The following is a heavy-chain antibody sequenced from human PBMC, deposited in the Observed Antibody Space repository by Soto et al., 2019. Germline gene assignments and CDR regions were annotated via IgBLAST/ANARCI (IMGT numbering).Heavy chain of an antibody. CDR1: GGSISNGGYY. Sequence: QMQLQESGPGLVKPSQTLSLTCTVSGGSISNGGYYWTWIRQHPGKGLEWIGSIYHSGTTFYNPSLKSRLIISVATSTNQFSLKLSSVTAADTAVYYCARDFWSGYGAFDSWGQGTLVTVSS. J-gene: IGHJ4*02. CDR2: IYHSGTT. CDR3: ARDFWSGYGAFDS. D-gene: IGHD3-3*01. V-gene: IGHV4-31*03.